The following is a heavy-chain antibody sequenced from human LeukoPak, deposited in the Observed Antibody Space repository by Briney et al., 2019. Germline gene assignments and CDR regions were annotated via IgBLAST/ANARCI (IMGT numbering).Heavy chain of an antibody. D-gene: IGHD1-26*01. CDR2: ISVHNGNT. CDR1: GYG. V-gene: IGHV1-18*01. J-gene: IGHJ4*02. CDR3: ARVSRGVGLDY. Sequence: ASVKVSCEASGYGVSWVRQAPGQGLEWMGWISVHNGNTKYAQKFQGRVTLTRDTSTSTAYMELRSLRSDDTAVYYCARVSRGVGLDYWGRGTLVTVSS.